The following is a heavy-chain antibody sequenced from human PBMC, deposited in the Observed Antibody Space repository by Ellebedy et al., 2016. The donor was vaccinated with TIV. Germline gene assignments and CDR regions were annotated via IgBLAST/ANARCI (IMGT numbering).Heavy chain of an antibody. V-gene: IGHV3-23*01. CDR2: LTASGDST. CDR1: GLTFSSHG. Sequence: GESLKISCAVSGLTFSSHGMSWVRQAPGKGLKWVSGLTASGDSTYYADSVKGRFTISRDNSKNTLYLQMNSLRVEDTAVYYGVVTGWRGGTIVPFTYWGQGSLVTVSS. CDR3: VVTGWRGGTIVPFTY. J-gene: IGHJ4*02. D-gene: IGHD2-21*02.